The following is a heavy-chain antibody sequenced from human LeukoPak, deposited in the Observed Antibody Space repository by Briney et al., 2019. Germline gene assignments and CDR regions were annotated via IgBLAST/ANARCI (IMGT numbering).Heavy chain of an antibody. D-gene: IGHD4-11*01. CDR1: GYTFTTYG. CDR2: ISTYNGNT. CDR3: ARDRGNYVYDAFDI. Sequence: ASVKVSCKASGYTFTTYGISWVRQAPGQGLEWMGWISTYNGNTNYAQKLQGRVTMTTDTSTSTAYMELRSLRSDDTAVYYRARDRGNYVYDAFDIWGQGTMVTVSS. J-gene: IGHJ3*02. V-gene: IGHV1-18*01.